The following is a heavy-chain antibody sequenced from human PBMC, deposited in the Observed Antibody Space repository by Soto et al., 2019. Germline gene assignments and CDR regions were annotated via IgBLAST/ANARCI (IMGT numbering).Heavy chain of an antibody. CDR1: GGSISSGGYY. CDR2: IYYSGST. Sequence: LSLTCTVSGGSISSGGYYWSWIRQHPGKVLEWIVYIYYSGSTYYNPSLKSRVTISVDTSKNQFSLKLSSVTAADTAVYYCARVSVSQMFYYGSGYDAFDIWGQGTMVTVSS. V-gene: IGHV4-31*03. D-gene: IGHD3-10*01. J-gene: IGHJ3*02. CDR3: ARVSVSQMFYYGSGYDAFDI.